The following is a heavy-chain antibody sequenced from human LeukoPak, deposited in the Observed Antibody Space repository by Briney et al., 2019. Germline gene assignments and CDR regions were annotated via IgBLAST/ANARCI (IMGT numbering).Heavy chain of an antibody. D-gene: IGHD3-10*01. CDR1: GFTLSDYY. V-gene: IGHV3-11*04. CDR2: ISHTGSTM. CDR3: AIPPLSGTGSSRPLAGMDV. Sequence: PGGSLRLSCAASGFTLSDYYLTWIRQAPGKGLEWVSYISHTGSTMSYADSVKGRFTISRDNARNSLYLQMNSLRAEDTAVYYCAIPPLSGTGSSRPLAGMDVWGQGTTVTVSS. J-gene: IGHJ6*02.